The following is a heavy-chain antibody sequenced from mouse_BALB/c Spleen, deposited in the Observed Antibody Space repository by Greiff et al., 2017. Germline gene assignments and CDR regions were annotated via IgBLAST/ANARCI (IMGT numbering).Heavy chain of an antibody. CDR3: ARFAAYYGNYDYFDY. CDR2: ISYSGST. D-gene: IGHD2-10*01. CDR1: GDSITSGY. Sequence: EVKLQESGPSLVKPSQTLSLTCSVTGDSITSGYWNWIRKFPGNKLEYMGYISYSGSTYYNPSLKSRISITRDTSKNQYYLQLNSVTTEDTATYYCARFAAYYGNYDYFDYWGQGTTLTVSS. V-gene: IGHV3-8*02. J-gene: IGHJ2*01.